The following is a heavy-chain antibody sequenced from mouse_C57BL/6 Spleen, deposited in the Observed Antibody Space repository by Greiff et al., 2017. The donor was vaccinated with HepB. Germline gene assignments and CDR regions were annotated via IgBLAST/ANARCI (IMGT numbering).Heavy chain of an antibody. D-gene: IGHD2-1*01. CDR2: IHPSDSDT. CDR3: AIGSLYGNYGAMDY. J-gene: IGHJ4*01. Sequence: QVQLQQPGAELVKPGASVKVSCMASGYTFTSYWMHWVKQRPGQGLEWIGRIHPSDSDTNYNQKFKGKATLTVDKSSSTAYMQLSSLTSEDSAVYYCAIGSLYGNYGAMDYWGQGTSVTVSS. V-gene: IGHV1-74*01. CDR1: GYTFTSYW.